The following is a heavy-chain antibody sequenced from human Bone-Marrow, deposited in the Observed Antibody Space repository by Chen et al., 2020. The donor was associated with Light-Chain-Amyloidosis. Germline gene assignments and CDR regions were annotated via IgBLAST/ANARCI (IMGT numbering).Heavy chain of an antibody. V-gene: IGHV3-7*05. Sequence: EVQLVESGGGLAQPGESLRRSCAACGISFSNNGMSWVRQAPGKGLELVANLHGDGCDQYYVDSVKGRFTISRDNAKNSLYLQMNSLRAEDTALYYCTTEYLGAYDYWGQGTLLTVSS. J-gene: IGHJ4*02. D-gene: IGHD3-16*01. CDR3: TTEYLGAYDY. CDR2: LHGDGCDQ. CDR1: GISFSNNG.